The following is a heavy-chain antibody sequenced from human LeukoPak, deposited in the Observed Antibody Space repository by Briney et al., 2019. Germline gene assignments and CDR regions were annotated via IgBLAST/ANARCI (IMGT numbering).Heavy chain of an antibody. J-gene: IGHJ4*02. Sequence: PSETLSLTCTVSGGCISSYYWSWIRQPPGKGLEWIGTIYYSGSTKNNPSLKSRVTISVDTSKNQFSADTAVYYCAREVAGIQLFDYWGQGTLVTVSS. D-gene: IGHD5-18*01. CDR2: IYYSGST. CDR1: GGCISSYY. V-gene: IGHV4-59*01. CDR3: AREVAGIQLFDY.